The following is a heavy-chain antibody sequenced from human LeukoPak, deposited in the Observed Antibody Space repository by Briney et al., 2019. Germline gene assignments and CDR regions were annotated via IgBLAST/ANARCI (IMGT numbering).Heavy chain of an antibody. V-gene: IGHV4-39*01. D-gene: IGHD1-26*01. CDR2: IYYSGST. Sequence: SETLSLTCAVSGGSISSSSYYWGWIRQPPGKGLEWIGSIYYSGSTYYNPSLKSRVTISVDTSKNQFPLKLSSVTAADTAVYYCASIVGATNSWGQGTLVTVSS. J-gene: IGHJ5*02. CDR1: GGSISSSSYY. CDR3: ASIVGATNS.